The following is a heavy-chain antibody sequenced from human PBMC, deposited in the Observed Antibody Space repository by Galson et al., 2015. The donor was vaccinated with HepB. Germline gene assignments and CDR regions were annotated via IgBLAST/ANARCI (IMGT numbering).Heavy chain of an antibody. CDR3: ARGGSDEQLDH. CDR1: GFSFSHYP. J-gene: IGHJ4*02. V-gene: IGHV3-30*19. D-gene: IGHD3-16*01. CDR2: ISYDGDNK. Sequence: SLRLSCAASGFSFSHYPMHWVRQAPGKGQEWVTFISYDGDNKTYADSVKGRFTISRDDSKNTLYLQMNALRADDSAVYFCARGGSDEQLDHWGQGTLVTVSS.